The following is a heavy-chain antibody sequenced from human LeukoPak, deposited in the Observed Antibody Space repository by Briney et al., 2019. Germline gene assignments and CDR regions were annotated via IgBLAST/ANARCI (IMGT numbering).Heavy chain of an antibody. J-gene: IGHJ4*02. CDR3: ARDREPTTSGSRFDY. CDR2: IYSGGDT. CDR1: GFTFSSYW. Sequence: GSLRLSCAASGFTFSSYWMHWVRQAPGKGLEWVSVIYSGGDTYYADSVKGRFTISRDTSKNTLNLQMNSLRAEDTAVYYCARDREPTTSGSRFDYWGQGTLVTVSS. V-gene: IGHV3-53*01. D-gene: IGHD6-19*01.